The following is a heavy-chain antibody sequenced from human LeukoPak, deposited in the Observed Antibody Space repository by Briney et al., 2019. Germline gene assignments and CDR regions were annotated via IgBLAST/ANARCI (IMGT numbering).Heavy chain of an antibody. CDR2: ISTSSNI. V-gene: IGHV3-69-1*01. CDR1: GFTFTVYT. CDR3: ARDRSYVGLDY. D-gene: IGHD4-23*01. J-gene: IGHJ4*02. Sequence: PGGSLRLSCAASGFTFTVYTINWVRQAPGKGLEWVSSISTSSNIYYADSVKGRFTVSRDNAKNSVYLQTNSLRAEDTAVDYCARDRSYVGLDYWGQGTLVTVSS.